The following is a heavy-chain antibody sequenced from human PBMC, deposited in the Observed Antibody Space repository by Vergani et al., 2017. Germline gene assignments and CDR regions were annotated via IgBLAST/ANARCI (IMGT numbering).Heavy chain of an antibody. Sequence: QLQLQESGPGLVKPSETLSLTCSVSGVSIRTTSYYWGWIRQSPGKGLEWIGSLLYSGNAYYNPSLKSRVTISADTSKNQFSLRLNSVTAADTAVYSCARPMREGRDGYVTGAFDLWGQGTVVIVSS. D-gene: IGHD5-24*01. V-gene: IGHV4-39*01. CDR3: ARPMREGRDGYVTGAFDL. CDR2: LLYSGNA. CDR1: GVSIRTTSYY. J-gene: IGHJ3*01.